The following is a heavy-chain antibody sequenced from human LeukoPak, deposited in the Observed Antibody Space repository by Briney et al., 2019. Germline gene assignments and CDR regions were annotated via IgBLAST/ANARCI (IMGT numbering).Heavy chain of an antibody. CDR2: ICGSSSGT. Sequence: GASLRLSCAASGIISSSYAMSWVRQAPGEGLEWVAVICGSSSGTYYADSVKGRFTISRDNSKNTLYLQMNSLRAEDTAVYYCAKTGDGYNPDYWGQGTLVTVSS. CDR3: AKTGDGYNPDY. CDR1: GIISSSYA. J-gene: IGHJ4*02. V-gene: IGHV3-23*01. D-gene: IGHD5-24*01.